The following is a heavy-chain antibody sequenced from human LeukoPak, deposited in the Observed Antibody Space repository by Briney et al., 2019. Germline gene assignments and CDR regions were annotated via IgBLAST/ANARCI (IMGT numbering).Heavy chain of an antibody. CDR1: GFTFSSYW. V-gene: IGHV3-7*01. J-gene: IGHJ4*02. CDR2: IKQDGSEK. D-gene: IGHD3-22*01. CDR3: ARETYYYDSSGLRYYFDY. Sequence: GGSLRLSCAASGFTFSSYWMSWVRQAPGKGLEWVANIKQDGSEKYYVDSVKGRFTISRDNAKNSLYLQMNSLRAEDTAVYYCARETYYYDSSGLRYYFDYWGQGTLVTVSS.